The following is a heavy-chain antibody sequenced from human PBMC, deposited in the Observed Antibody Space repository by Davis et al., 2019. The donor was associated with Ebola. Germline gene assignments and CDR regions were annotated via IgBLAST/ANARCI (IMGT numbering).Heavy chain of an antibody. CDR3: ARDLVHIDH. V-gene: IGHV3-23*01. D-gene: IGHD6-13*01. J-gene: IGHJ4*02. Sequence: PGGSLRLSCAASGFTFSSYAMSWVRQAPGKGLEWVSAISGSGGSTHYADSVKGRFTISSDDSMNTVYLQMNSLRAEDTAVYYCARDLVHIDHWGQGTLVTVSS. CDR2: ISGSGGST. CDR1: GFTFSSYA.